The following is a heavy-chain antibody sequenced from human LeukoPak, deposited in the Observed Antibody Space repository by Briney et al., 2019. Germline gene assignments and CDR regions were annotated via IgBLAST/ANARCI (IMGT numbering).Heavy chain of an antibody. V-gene: IGHV6-1*01. CDR3: ALRYSSSPLYYYYGMDV. Sequence: SQTLSLTCAISGDSVSSNSAAWNWIRQSPSRGLEWLGRTYYMSKWYNDYAESVKNRITINPDTSKNQVSLQLNSVTPEDTAVYYCALRYSSSPLYYYYGMDVWGQGTTVTVSS. CDR2: TYYMSKWYN. D-gene: IGHD6-13*01. CDR1: GDSVSSNSAA. J-gene: IGHJ6*02.